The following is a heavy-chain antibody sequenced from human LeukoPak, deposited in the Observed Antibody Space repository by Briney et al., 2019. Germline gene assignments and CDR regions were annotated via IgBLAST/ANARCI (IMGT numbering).Heavy chain of an antibody. D-gene: IGHD4-23*01. CDR3: ARDYSGNSGGHFDY. J-gene: IGHJ4*02. V-gene: IGHV3-48*03. CDR1: GFTFSSYE. Sequence: PGGSLRLSCAASGFTFSSYEMNWVRQAPGKGLEWVSYISSSGSTIYYADSVKGRFTISRDNAKNSLYLQMNSLRAEDTAVYYCARDYSGNSGGHFDYWGQGTLVTVSS. CDR2: ISSSGSTI.